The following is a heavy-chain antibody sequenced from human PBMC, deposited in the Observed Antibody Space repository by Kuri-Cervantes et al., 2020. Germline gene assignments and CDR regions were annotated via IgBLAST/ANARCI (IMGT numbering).Heavy chain of an antibody. CDR2: IYYSGST. CDR3: LSARFDY. D-gene: IGHD3-16*02. CDR1: GGSISSSSYY. V-gene: IGHV4-39*07. J-gene: IGHJ4*02. Sequence: SETLSLTCTVSGGSISSSSYYWGWIRQPPGKGLEWIGSIYYSGSTYYNPSLKSRVTISVDKSKNQFSLKLTSVTAADTAVYYCLSARFDYWGRGTLVTVSS.